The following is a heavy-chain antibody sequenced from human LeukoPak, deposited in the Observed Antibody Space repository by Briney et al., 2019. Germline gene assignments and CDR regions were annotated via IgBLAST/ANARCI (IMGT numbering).Heavy chain of an antibody. CDR3: ARHGIAAIDY. D-gene: IGHD6-13*01. J-gene: IGHJ4*02. CDR2: IYYSGST. V-gene: IGHV4-59*08. CDR1: GGSISSYY. Sequence: SETLSLTCTVSGGSISSYYWSWIRQPPGKGLEWIGYIYYSGSTNYNPSLKSRVTISVDTSKNQFSLKLSSVTAADTAVYYCARHGIAAIDYWGQGTLVTVSS.